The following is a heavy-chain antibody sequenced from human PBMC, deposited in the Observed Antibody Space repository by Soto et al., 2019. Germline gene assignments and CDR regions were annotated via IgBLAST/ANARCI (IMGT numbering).Heavy chain of an antibody. V-gene: IGHV3-74*01. CDR2: INSDGSRT. CDR3: VRDLTSCTSARCYSYYYGMDV. Sequence: GGSLRLSCTASEFNFSSYWTHWVRQVPGRGLVWVSRINSDGSRTSYADSVKGRFTISRDNAKNTADLQMNSLRAEDTAVYYCVRDLTSCTSARCYSYYYGMDVWGQGTTVTVSS. J-gene: IGHJ6*02. D-gene: IGHD1-26*01. CDR1: EFNFSSYW.